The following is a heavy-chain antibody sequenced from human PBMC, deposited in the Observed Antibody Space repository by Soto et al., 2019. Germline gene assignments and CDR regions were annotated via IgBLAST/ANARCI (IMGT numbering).Heavy chain of an antibody. CDR2: VSYDGSFK. CDR3: AKDSDQLLFDYYYYGMDV. D-gene: IGHD2-2*01. CDR1: GFTISNLG. Sequence: LRLSCKVSGFTISNLGIHWVRKAQGKGLEWVAVVSYDGSFKYYADSVKGRFTISRDNSKNTLYLQMNSLRPEDTALYYCAKDSDQLLFDYYYYGMDVWVQGTTVPVSS. J-gene: IGHJ6*02. V-gene: IGHV3-30*18.